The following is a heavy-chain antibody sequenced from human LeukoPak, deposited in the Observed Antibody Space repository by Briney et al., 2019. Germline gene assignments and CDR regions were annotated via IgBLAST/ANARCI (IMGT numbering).Heavy chain of an antibody. CDR2: ISSSGSTI. V-gene: IGHV3-11*01. D-gene: IGHD3-22*01. CDR1: GFTFSDYY. J-gene: IGHJ4*02. Sequence: GGSLRLSCAASGFTFSDYYMSWIRQAPGKGLEWVSYISSSGSTIYYADSVKGRFTISRDNAKNSLYLQMNSLRAEDTAVYYCARDLAPDYYDSSGYYPLDYWGQGTLVTVSS. CDR3: ARDLAPDYYDSSGYYPLDY.